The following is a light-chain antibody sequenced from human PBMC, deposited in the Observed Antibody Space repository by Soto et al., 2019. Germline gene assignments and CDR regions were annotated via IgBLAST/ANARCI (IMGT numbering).Light chain of an antibody. Sequence: EIVLTQSPGTLSLSPGERATLSCRSSQSVSSRYSAWYQQKPGQAPRLLMYDASTRATGIPARFSGSGSGTEFTLTISSLQSEDFAVYYCQQYHNWPITFGQGTRLEIK. J-gene: IGKJ5*01. CDR1: QSVSSRY. V-gene: IGKV3-15*01. CDR3: QQYHNWPIT. CDR2: DAS.